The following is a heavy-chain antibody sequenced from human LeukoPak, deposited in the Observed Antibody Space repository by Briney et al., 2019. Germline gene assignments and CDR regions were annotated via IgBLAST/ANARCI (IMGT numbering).Heavy chain of an antibody. Sequence: GGSLRLSCAASGFTFSSYATSWVCQAPGKGLERVSAISGSGGSTYYADSVKGRFTISRGNSKNTLYLQMNSLRAEDTAVYYCAKDEARPGAAAGTTFDYWGQGTLVTVSS. CDR1: GFTFSSYA. D-gene: IGHD6-13*01. V-gene: IGHV3-23*01. J-gene: IGHJ4*02. CDR3: AKDEARPGAAAGTTFDY. CDR2: ISGSGGST.